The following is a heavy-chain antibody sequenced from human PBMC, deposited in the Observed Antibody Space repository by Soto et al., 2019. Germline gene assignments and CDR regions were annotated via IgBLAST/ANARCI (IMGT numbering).Heavy chain of an antibody. CDR3: ARDDFPANTYYYDSSGYYPTPTYYYGMDV. CDR1: GGSISSYY. V-gene: IGHV4-59*01. J-gene: IGHJ6*02. D-gene: IGHD3-22*01. Sequence: TSETLSLTCTVSGGSISSYYWSWIRQPPGKGLEWIGYIYYSGSTNYNPSLKSRVTISVDTSKNQFSLKLSSVTAADTAVYYCARDDFPANTYYYDSSGYYPTPTYYYGMDVWGQGTTVTVSS. CDR2: IYYSGST.